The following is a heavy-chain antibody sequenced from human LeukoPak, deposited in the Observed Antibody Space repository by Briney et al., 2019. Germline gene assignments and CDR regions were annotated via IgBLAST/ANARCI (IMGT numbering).Heavy chain of an antibody. CDR1: GFTFDDYG. CDR2: INWNGDST. D-gene: IGHD3-10*01. Sequence: GGSLRLSCAASGFTFDDYGMSWVRQAPGKGLEWVSGINWNGDSTDYADSVKGRFTISRDNAKNSLYLQMNSLRPEDTAVFYCARAAHRGFSFDYWGQGTLVTVSS. CDR3: ARAAHRGFSFDY. V-gene: IGHV3-20*04. J-gene: IGHJ4*02.